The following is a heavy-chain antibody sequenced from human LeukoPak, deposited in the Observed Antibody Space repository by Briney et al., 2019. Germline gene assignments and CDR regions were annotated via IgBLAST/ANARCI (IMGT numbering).Heavy chain of an antibody. CDR1: GFTFSSYA. J-gene: IGHJ4*02. CDR2: ISGSGGST. CDR3: AKAKLPFQVPASFFDY. Sequence: PGGSLRLSCAASGFTFSSYAMSWVRQAPGKGLEWVSAISGSGGSTYYADSVKGRFTISRDNSKNTLYLQMNSLRAEDTAVYYCAKAKLPFQVPASFFDYWGQGTLVTVSS. V-gene: IGHV3-23*01. D-gene: IGHD2-2*01.